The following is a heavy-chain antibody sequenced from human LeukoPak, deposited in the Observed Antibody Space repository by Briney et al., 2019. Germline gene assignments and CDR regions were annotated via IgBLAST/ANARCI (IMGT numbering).Heavy chain of an antibody. J-gene: IGHJ4*02. Sequence: PSETLSLTCTVSGGSIRNYYWSWIRQPAGKGLEWIGRIYSSGSTNYNPSLKSRVTMSVDTSKNQFSLKLKSVTAADTAVYNCARASGSSGWYAFDFWGQGTLVTVSS. CDR2: IYSSGST. D-gene: IGHD6-19*01. CDR1: GGSIRNYY. V-gene: IGHV4-4*07. CDR3: ARASGSSGWYAFDF.